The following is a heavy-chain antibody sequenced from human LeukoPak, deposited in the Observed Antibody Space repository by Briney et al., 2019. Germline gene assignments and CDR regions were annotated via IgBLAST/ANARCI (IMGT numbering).Heavy chain of an antibody. CDR1: GFTFSSYA. D-gene: IGHD3-22*01. Sequence: GGSLRLSCAASGFTFSSYAMSWVRQAPGRGLDWVSAFSGNGGGTYYADSVKGRFTISRDNSKNTLYLQMNSLRAEDTAVYYCAKDETRYYDSTGSGFDYWGQGTLVTVSS. J-gene: IGHJ4*02. V-gene: IGHV3-23*01. CDR3: AKDETRYYDSTGSGFDY. CDR2: FSGNGGGT.